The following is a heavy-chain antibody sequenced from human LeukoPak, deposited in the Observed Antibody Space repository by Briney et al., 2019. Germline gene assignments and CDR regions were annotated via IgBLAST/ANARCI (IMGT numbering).Heavy chain of an antibody. CDR3: ARGPYSSGWYNYFDY. CDR2: INHSGST. CDR1: GGSFSGYY. D-gene: IGHD6-19*01. J-gene: IGHJ4*02. V-gene: IGHV4-34*01. Sequence: SETLSLTCAVYGGSFSGYYWSWIRQPPGKGLEWIGEINHSGSTNYNPSLKSRVTISVGTSKNQFSLKLSSVTAADTAVYYCARGPYSSGWYNYFDYWGQGTLVTVSS.